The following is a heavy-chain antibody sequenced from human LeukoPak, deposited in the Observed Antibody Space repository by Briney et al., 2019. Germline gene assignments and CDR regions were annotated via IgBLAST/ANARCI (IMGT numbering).Heavy chain of an antibody. Sequence: SETLSLTCTVSGGSISSYYWSWIRQPAGKGLEWIGRTHISGSTNYNPSLKSRVTMSVDTSKNQFSLKLSSVTAADTAVYYCASHHPGIAVAVLWGQGTLVTVSS. CDR3: ASHHPGIAVAVL. J-gene: IGHJ4*02. V-gene: IGHV4-4*07. CDR2: THISGST. D-gene: IGHD6-19*01. CDR1: GGSISSYY.